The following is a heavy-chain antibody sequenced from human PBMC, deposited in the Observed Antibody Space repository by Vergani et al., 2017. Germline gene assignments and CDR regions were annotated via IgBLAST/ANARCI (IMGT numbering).Heavy chain of an antibody. V-gene: IGHV1-46*01. D-gene: IGHD1-26*01. CDR2: INPSVGST. CDR3: ARDSLRKTTSVEWELAY. J-gene: IGHJ4*02. Sequence: QVQLVQSGAEVKKPGASVKVSCKASGYTFTGYYMHWVRQAPGQGLEWMGIINPSVGSTSYAQKFQGRVTMTRDTSTSPVYMELCSLRSEDTAVYYCARDSLRKTTSVEWELAYGGQGTLVTVSS. CDR1: GYTFTGYY.